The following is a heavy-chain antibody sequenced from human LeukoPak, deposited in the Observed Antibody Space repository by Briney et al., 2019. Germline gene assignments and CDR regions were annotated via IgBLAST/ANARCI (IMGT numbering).Heavy chain of an antibody. J-gene: IGHJ4*02. Sequence: ASVKVSCKASGYTFTDYYMHWVRQAPGQGLEWMGIINPSGGSTSYAQNFQGRVTMTRGTSTSTVYMELSSLRSEDTAVYYCARGSSIVVDVEYYFDYWGQGTLVTVSS. CDR2: INPSGGST. CDR1: GYTFTDYY. D-gene: IGHD3-22*01. V-gene: IGHV1-46*01. CDR3: ARGSSIVVDVEYYFDY.